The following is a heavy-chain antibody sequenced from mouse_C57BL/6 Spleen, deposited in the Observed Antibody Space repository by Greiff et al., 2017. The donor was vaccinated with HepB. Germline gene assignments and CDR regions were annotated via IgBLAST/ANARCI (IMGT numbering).Heavy chain of an antibody. CDR3: ARHDGYYVGAMDY. D-gene: IGHD2-3*01. V-gene: IGHV1-52*01. J-gene: IGHJ4*01. CDR1: GYTFTSYW. Sequence: VQLQQPGAELVRPGSSVKLSCKASGYTFTSYWMHWVKQRPIQGLEWIGNIDPSDSETHYNQKFKDKATLTVDKSSSTAYMQLGSLTSEDSAVYYCARHDGYYVGAMDYWGQGTSVTVSS. CDR2: IDPSDSET.